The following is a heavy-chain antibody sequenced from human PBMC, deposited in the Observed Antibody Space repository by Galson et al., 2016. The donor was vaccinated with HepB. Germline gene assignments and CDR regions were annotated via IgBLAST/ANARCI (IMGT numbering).Heavy chain of an antibody. CDR2: TNSDGSMR. D-gene: IGHD1-1*01. J-gene: IGHJ6*03. CDR1: GFIFSSRW. Sequence: SLRLSCAASGFIFSSRWMHWVRQVPGKGLVWVSRTNSDGSMRSYADSVKGRFTVSRDNAKNTLYLQMDRLRVDDTAVYFCARDVELGLYPYRDVWGKGTTVTVSS. V-gene: IGHV3-74*01. CDR3: ARDVELGLYPYRDV.